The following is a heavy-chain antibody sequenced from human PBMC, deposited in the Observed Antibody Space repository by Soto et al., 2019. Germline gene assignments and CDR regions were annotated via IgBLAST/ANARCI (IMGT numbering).Heavy chain of an antibody. Sequence: ASVKVSCKAPRDTFTSYYINWVRQAPGQGLEWMGWISAYNGNTNYAQKLQGRVTMTTDTSTSTAYMELRSLRSDDTAVYYCARGRLRVPAAIFDWFDPWGQGTLVTAPQ. V-gene: IGHV1-18*04. J-gene: IGHJ5*02. CDR2: ISAYNGNT. CDR3: ARGRLRVPAAIFDWFDP. CDR1: RDTFTSYY. D-gene: IGHD2-2*01.